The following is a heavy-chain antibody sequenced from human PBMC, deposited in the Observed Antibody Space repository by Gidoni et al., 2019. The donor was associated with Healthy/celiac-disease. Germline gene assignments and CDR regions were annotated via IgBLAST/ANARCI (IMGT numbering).Heavy chain of an antibody. V-gene: IGHV3-30-3*01. CDR2: ISYDGSNK. CDR1: GFTFSSYA. J-gene: IGHJ3*02. D-gene: IGHD6-19*01. Sequence: QVQLVESGGGVVQPGRSLRLSCAASGFTFSSYAMHWVRQAPGKGLELVAVISYDGSNKYYADSVKGRFTISRDNSKNTLYLQMNSLRAEDTAVYYCATHSYSSGWSEGAFDIWGQGTMVTVSS. CDR3: ATHSYSSGWSEGAFDI.